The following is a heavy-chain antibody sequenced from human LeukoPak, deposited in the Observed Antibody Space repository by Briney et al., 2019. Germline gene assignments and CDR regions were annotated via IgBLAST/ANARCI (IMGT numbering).Heavy chain of an antibody. CDR2: INHSGST. V-gene: IGHV4-34*01. J-gene: IGHJ4*02. CDR1: GGSFSGYY. D-gene: IGHD3-3*01. CDR3: ASSDFWSGYYFDY. Sequence: SETLSLTCAVYGGSFSGYYWSWIRQPPGKGPEWIGEINHSGSTNYNPSLKSRVTISVDTSKNQFSLKLSSVTAADTAVYYCASSDFWSGYYFDYWGQGTLVTVSS.